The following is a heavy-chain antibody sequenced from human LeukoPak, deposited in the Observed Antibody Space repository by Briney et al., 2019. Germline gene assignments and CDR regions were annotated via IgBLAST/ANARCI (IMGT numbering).Heavy chain of an antibody. D-gene: IGHD2-2*01. CDR1: GGTFSSYA. CDR2: IIPIFGTA. CDR3: ARIQNVVSPWFDP. J-gene: IGHJ5*02. V-gene: IGHV1-69*05. Sequence: ASVKVSCKASGGTFSSYAISWVRQAPGQGLEWMGGIIPIFGTANYAQKFQGRVTITTDESTSTAYMELSSLRSEDTAVYYCARIQNVVSPWFDPWGQGTLVTVSS.